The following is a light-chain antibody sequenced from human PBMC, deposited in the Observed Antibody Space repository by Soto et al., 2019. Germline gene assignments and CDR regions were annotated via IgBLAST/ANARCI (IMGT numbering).Light chain of an antibody. CDR2: ATS. CDR3: QQSYMTPRT. V-gene: IGKV1-39*01. CDR1: QSVGTY. J-gene: IGKJ2*01. Sequence: DLQMTQSPSSLSASVGDRITITCRASQSVGTYLHWYQQESGKAPKLLIYATSNLQNGVPSRFSGSGFGTDFTLTITSLQPEDFATYYCQQSYMTPRTFGQGTKLELK.